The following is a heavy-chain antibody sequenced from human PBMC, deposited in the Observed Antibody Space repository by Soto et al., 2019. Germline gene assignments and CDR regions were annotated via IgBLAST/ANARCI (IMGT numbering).Heavy chain of an antibody. CDR1: GGSISSYF. J-gene: IGHJ4*02. D-gene: IGHD4-17*01. CDR2: IYYTGST. CDR3: ARSYGDYFDY. Sequence: SETLSLTCTVSGGSISSYFWSWIRQPPGKGLEWIGFIYYTGSTNYNPSLKSRVTISVGTSKNQFSLKLSSVTAADTAVYYCARSYGDYFDYWSQGTLVTVSS. V-gene: IGHV4-59*01.